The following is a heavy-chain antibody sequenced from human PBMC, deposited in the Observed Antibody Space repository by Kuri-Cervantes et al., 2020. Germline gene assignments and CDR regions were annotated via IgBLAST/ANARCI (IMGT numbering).Heavy chain of an antibody. CDR1: GFTFSSYG. CDR3: ARKPSLKTGSPLRY. D-gene: IGHD3-9*01. J-gene: IGHJ4*02. Sequence: GGSLRLSCAASGFTFSSYGMNWVRQAPGKGLEWVSYISSGSSTIHYAEPVKGRFTISRDNAKSSLYLQMNSLRDEDTAVYYCARKPSLKTGSPLRYWGQGTQVTVSS. V-gene: IGHV3-48*02. CDR2: ISSGSSTI.